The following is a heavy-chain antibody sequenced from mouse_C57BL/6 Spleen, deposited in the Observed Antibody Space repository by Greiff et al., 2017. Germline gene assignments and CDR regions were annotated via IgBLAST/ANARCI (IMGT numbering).Heavy chain of an antibody. D-gene: IGHD2-3*01. J-gene: IGHJ2*01. CDR3: ARGWLLGDY. V-gene: IGHV1-66*01. CDR2: IYPGSGNT. CDR1: GYSFTSYY. Sequence: QVTLKESGPELVKPGASVKISCKASGYSFTSYYIHWVKQRPGQGLEWIGWIYPGSGNTKYNEKFKGKATLTADTSSSTAYMQLSSLTSEDSAVYYCARGWLLGDYWGQGTTLTVSS.